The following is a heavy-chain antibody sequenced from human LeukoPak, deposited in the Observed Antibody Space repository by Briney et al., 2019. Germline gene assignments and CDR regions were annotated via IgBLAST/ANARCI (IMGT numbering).Heavy chain of an antibody. CDR2: ISSSSYYI. CDR1: GFTFSSYT. D-gene: IGHD3-22*01. V-gene: IGHV3-21*01. J-gene: IGHJ4*02. CDR3: VRVGDYYDSGGYQGFDY. Sequence: GGSLRLSCAASGFTFSSYTMNWVRQAPGKGLEWVSSISSSSYYIYYADSVKGRFTISRDNAKNSVYLQVNSLRDEDTAVYYCVRVGDYYDSGGYQGFDYWGQGTLVTVSS.